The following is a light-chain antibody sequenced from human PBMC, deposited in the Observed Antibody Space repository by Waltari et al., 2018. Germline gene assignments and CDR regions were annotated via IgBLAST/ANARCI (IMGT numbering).Light chain of an antibody. Sequence: QTVVTQDPSVSVFSGGTVTLTCGFNSGPVSTSTWPTWYQQTPGQTPRTLIYNTNTRSSGVPDRFSGSILGNKAALTITGAQADDECDYYCVLHVADAIFLFGGGTKLTVL. CDR3: VLHVADAIFL. J-gene: IGLJ2*01. CDR2: NTN. V-gene: IGLV8-61*01. CDR1: SGPVSTSTW.